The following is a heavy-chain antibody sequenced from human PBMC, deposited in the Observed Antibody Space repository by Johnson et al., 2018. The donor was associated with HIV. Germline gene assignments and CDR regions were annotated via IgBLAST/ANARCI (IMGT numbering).Heavy chain of an antibody. CDR3: VRGFRSHTETEAPMIIAPGAFDI. J-gene: IGHJ3*02. D-gene: IGHD3-22*01. V-gene: IGHV3-7*01. Sequence: VQLVESGGGLVQPGGSLTLSCAASGFTFSSYAMHCVRQAPGKGLEWVANIKQDESEKYHVDSVKGRFTISSDNAKNSLYLQMHSRRAEDTAVYYCVRGFRSHTETEAPMIIAPGAFDIWGQGTMVTVSS. CDR1: GFTFSSYA. CDR2: IKQDESEK.